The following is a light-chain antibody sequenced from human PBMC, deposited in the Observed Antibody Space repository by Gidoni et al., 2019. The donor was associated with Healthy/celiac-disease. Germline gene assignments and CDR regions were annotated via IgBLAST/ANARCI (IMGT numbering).Light chain of an antibody. Sequence: ILLTQSPGTLSLSPGERATLSCWASQSVSSSYLAWYQQKPGQTPRPLIYDTSTRATGIPDRFSGSGSGTDFTLTISRLEPEDFAVYYCQQYGSSPFTFGPGTKVDIK. J-gene: IGKJ3*01. CDR2: DTS. CDR3: QQYGSSPFT. V-gene: IGKV3-20*01. CDR1: QSVSSSY.